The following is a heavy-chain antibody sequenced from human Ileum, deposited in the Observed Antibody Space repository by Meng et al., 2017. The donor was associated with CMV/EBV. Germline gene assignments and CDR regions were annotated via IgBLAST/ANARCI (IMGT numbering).Heavy chain of an antibody. CDR2: IYNSGKT. CDR1: GDSITTGNSY. CDR3: ARGRVAQDY. Sequence: QVQLQESGPGLVKPSETLSLICGVSGDSITTGNSYWSWIRQAPGEDMEWIGYIYNSGKTDCNPSLKSRVTISIDTSKNQFSLKLTSVTAADTAVYYCARGRVAQDYWGQGTLVTVFS. V-gene: IGHV4-30-4*01. J-gene: IGHJ4*02.